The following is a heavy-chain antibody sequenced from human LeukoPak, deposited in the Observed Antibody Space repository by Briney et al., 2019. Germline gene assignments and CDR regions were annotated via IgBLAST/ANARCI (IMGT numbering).Heavy chain of an antibody. Sequence: ASVKVSCKASGYTFTGYYMHWVRQAPGQGLAWMGWINPNSGGTNYAQKFQGRVTMTRDTSISTAYMELSRLRSDDTAVYYCARGYCSGGSCYYYFDYWGQRTLVTVSS. CDR3: ARGYCSGGSCYYYFDY. V-gene: IGHV1-2*02. J-gene: IGHJ4*02. CDR2: INPNSGGT. D-gene: IGHD2-15*01. CDR1: GYTFTGYY.